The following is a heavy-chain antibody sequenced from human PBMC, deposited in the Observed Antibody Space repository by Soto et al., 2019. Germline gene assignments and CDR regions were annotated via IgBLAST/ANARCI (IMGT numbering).Heavy chain of an antibody. Sequence: GGSLRLSCAASGFTFSSYAMSWVRQAPGKGLEWVSAISGSGGSTYYADSVKGRFTISRDNSRNTLYLQMNSLRADDTAVYYCARGFYGGGGYLTSFDFWGQGGLVTVSS. CDR1: GFTFSSYA. V-gene: IGHV3-23*01. CDR2: ISGSGGST. J-gene: IGHJ4*02. D-gene: IGHD3-22*01. CDR3: ARGFYGGGGYLTSFDF.